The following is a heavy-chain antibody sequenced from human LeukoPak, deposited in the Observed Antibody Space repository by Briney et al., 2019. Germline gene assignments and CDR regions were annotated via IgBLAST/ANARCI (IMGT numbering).Heavy chain of an antibody. Sequence: YPSETLSLTCTVPGGSISSYYWSWIRQPPGKGLEWIGYIYTSGSTNYNPSLKSRVTISVDTSKNQFSLKLSSVTAADTAVYYCARRVISSSSSTFDYWGQGTLVTVSS. CDR1: GGSISSYY. CDR3: ARRVISSSSSTFDY. V-gene: IGHV4-4*09. CDR2: IYTSGST. J-gene: IGHJ4*02. D-gene: IGHD6-6*01.